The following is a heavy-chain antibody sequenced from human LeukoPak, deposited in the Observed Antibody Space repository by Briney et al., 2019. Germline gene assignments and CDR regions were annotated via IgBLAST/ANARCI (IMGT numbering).Heavy chain of an antibody. CDR3: ARSGEYYYYGMDV. J-gene: IGHJ6*02. D-gene: IGHD6-25*01. V-gene: IGHV3-13*01. Sequence: GGSLRLSCAASGFTFSSYDMHWVRQATGKGLEWVSAIGTAGDTYYPGSVKGRFTISRENAKNSLCLQMNSLRAGDTAVYYCARSGEYYYYGMDVWGQGTTVTVSS. CDR2: IGTAGDT. CDR1: GFTFSSYD.